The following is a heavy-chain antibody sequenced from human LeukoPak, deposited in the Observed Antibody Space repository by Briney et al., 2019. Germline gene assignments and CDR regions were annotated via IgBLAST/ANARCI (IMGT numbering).Heavy chain of an antibody. D-gene: IGHD1-26*01. J-gene: IGHJ4*02. CDR3: ASGTYYPDYFDF. V-gene: IGHV3-66*01. Sequence: GGSLRLSCAASGFTFSYYGMHWVRQAPGKGLDWVSLISGGGTTYYADSVKGRFTISRDNSKSTLYLQMNSLRAEDTAVYYCASGTYYPDYFDFWGQGTLVTVSS. CDR1: GFTFSYYG. CDR2: ISGGGTT.